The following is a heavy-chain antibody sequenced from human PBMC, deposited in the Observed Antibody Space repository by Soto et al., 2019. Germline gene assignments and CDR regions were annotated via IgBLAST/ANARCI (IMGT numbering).Heavy chain of an antibody. D-gene: IGHD3-10*01. V-gene: IGHV3-7*01. Sequence: EVQLVESGGGLVQPGGSLRLSCAASGFTFSFYWMSWVRQAPGKGLEWVANIKEDGSEKYYVDSVNGRFTISRDNAKNSLYLQMNSLRAEDTAVYYCARGRMVRGVTFYYYYYMDVWGKGTTVTVS. CDR1: GFTFSFYW. CDR3: ARGRMVRGVTFYYYYYMDV. CDR2: IKEDGSEK. J-gene: IGHJ6*03.